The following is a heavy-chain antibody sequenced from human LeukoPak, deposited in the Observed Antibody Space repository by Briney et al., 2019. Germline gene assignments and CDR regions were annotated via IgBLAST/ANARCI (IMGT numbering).Heavy chain of an antibody. CDR2: INGSGDAT. Sequence: GGSLRLSCAASGFIFSHYTMTWVRQAPGKGLEWVSSINGSGDATKYADFVMGRFTISRDNSKNTVSLQMNSLRAEDTAVYYCAKSDCGSDGCKLLNYWGQGTLVMASS. D-gene: IGHD2-21*01. V-gene: IGHV3-23*01. J-gene: IGHJ4*02. CDR3: AKSDCGSDGCKLLNY. CDR1: GFIFSHYT.